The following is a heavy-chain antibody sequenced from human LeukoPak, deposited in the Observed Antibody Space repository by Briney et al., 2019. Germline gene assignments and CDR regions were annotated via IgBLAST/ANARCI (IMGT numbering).Heavy chain of an antibody. Sequence: KPSETLSLTCTVSGGSISSSSYYWGWIRQPPGKGLEWIGEINHSGSTNYNPSLKSRVTISVDTSKNQFSLKLSSVTAADTAVYYCARGGQRGWYWGQGTLVTVSS. CDR1: GGSISSSSYY. J-gene: IGHJ4*02. CDR2: INHSGST. CDR3: ARGGQRGWY. V-gene: IGHV4-39*07. D-gene: IGHD6-25*01.